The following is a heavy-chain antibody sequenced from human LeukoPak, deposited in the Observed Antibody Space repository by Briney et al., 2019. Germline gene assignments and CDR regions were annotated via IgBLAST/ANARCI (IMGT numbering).Heavy chain of an antibody. Sequence: TGGSLRLSCAASGFTFSSYAMSWVRQAPGKGLEWVSAISGSGGSTYYADSVKGRFTISRDNSKNTLYLQMNSLRAEDTAVYYCAKLVGYSYGTFDYWGQGTLVTVSS. CDR2: ISGSGGST. CDR3: AKLVGYSYGTFDY. CDR1: GFTFSSYA. J-gene: IGHJ4*02. V-gene: IGHV3-23*01. D-gene: IGHD5-18*01.